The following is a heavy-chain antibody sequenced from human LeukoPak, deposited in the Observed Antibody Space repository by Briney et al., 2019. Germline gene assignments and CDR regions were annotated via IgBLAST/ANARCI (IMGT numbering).Heavy chain of an antibody. D-gene: IGHD6-19*01. CDR1: GGSISSGDYY. V-gene: IGHV4-30-4*08. CDR2: IYYSGST. CDR3: ARVVLDYSSGWYIDY. J-gene: IGHJ4*02. Sequence: SGTLSLTCTVSGGSISSGDYYWSWIRQPPGKGLEWIGYIYYSGSTYYNPSLKSRVTISVDTSKNQFSLKLSSATAADTAVYYCARVVLDYSSGWYIDYWGQGTLVTVSS.